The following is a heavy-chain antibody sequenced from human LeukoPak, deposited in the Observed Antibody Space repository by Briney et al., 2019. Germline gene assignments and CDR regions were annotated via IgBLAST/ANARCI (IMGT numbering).Heavy chain of an antibody. J-gene: IGHJ4*02. CDR1: GFTFNTYT. CDR3: ARDESGFSFDLDY. CDR2: ISSSSTHI. V-gene: IGHV3-21*01. D-gene: IGHD5-18*01. Sequence: GGSLRLSCAASGFTFNTYTMNWVRQAPGKGLEWVSSISSSSTHIYYADSVKGRFTISRDNAKNSLYLQMNSLRAEDTAVYYCARDESGFSFDLDYWGQGTLVTVSS.